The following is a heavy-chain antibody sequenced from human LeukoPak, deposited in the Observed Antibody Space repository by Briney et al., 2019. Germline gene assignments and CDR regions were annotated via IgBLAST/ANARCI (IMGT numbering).Heavy chain of an antibody. CDR3: ARRRVSSHRFDP. CDR1: GYTFTGYY. V-gene: IGHV1-2*02. CDR2: INPNSGGT. Sequence: ASVKVSCTASGYTFTGYYMHWVRQAPGQGLEWMGWINPNSGGTNYAQKFQGRVTMTRDTSISTAYMELSRLRSDDTAVYYCARRRVSSHRFDPWGQGTLVTVSS. J-gene: IGHJ5*02.